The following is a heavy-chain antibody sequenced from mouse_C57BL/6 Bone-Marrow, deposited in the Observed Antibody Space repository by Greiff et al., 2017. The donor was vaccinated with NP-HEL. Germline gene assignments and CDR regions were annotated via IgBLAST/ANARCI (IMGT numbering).Heavy chain of an antibody. CDR2: IDPENGDT. D-gene: IGHD2-1*01. J-gene: IGHJ4*01. Sequence: EVKLVESGAELVRPGASVKLSCTASGFNIKDDYMHWVKQRPEQGLEWIGWIDPENGDTEYASKFQGKATITADTSSNTAYLQLSSLTSEDTAVYYCTTFYGNYPSFMDYWGQGTSVTVSS. CDR3: TTFYGNYPSFMDY. V-gene: IGHV14-4*01. CDR1: GFNIKDDY.